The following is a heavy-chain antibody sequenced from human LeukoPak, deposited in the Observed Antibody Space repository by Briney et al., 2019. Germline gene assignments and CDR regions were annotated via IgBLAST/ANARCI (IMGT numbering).Heavy chain of an antibody. CDR3: GGDLNAGLDS. V-gene: IGHV6-1*01. Sequence: SQTLSLTCAISGDSVSSNSAAWTWIRQSPSRGLEWLGRTLYRSQWYKEYAISVRGRITINPDTSKNHFSLHLNSVTPDDTAVYYCGGDLNAGLDSWGQGILVTVSS. CDR2: TLYRSQWYK. D-gene: IGHD2-8*01. CDR1: GDSVSSNSAA. J-gene: IGHJ4*02.